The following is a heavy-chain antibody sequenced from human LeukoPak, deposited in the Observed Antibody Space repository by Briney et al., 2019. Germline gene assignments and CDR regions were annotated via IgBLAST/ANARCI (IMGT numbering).Heavy chain of an antibody. CDR2: INPNSGGT. V-gene: IGHV1-2*02. CDR3: ARAPAVLLWFGENYYMDV. J-gene: IGHJ6*03. Sequence: ASVKVSCKASGYTFTGYYMHWVRQAPGQGLEWMGWINPNSGGTNYAQKFQGRVTMTRDTSISTAYMELSSLRSEDTAVYYCARAPAVLLWFGENYYMDVWGKGTTVTISS. CDR1: GYTFTGYY. D-gene: IGHD3-10*01.